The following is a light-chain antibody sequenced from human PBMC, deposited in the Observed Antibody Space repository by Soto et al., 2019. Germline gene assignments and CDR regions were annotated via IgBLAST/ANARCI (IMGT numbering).Light chain of an antibody. J-gene: IGLJ3*02. CDR1: SFNIGKNA. Sequence: QSVLSQPPSVSEAPRQRVTISCSGTSFNIGKNAVTRYQYLPGKSPRLLISSDDLRPSGVSDRFSGSKSGTSASLAITGLQFEDEGDYYCAVWDDSLNALVFGGGTKVTVL. V-gene: IGLV1-36*01. CDR3: AVWDDSLNALV. CDR2: SDD.